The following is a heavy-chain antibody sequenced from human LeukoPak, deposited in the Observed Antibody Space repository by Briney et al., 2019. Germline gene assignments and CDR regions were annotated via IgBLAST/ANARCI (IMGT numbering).Heavy chain of an antibody. CDR3: ARDLSRGYCSSTSCYSNYMDV. V-gene: IGHV1-46*01. J-gene: IGHJ6*03. Sequence: ASVKVSCKASGYTFTSYFMHWVRQAPGQGLEWMGIINPSGGSTSYARKFQGRVTMTRDTSTSTVYMELSSLRSEDTAVYYCARDLSRGYCSSTSCYSNYMDVWGKGTTVTVSS. CDR1: GYTFTSYF. CDR2: INPSGGST. D-gene: IGHD2-2*01.